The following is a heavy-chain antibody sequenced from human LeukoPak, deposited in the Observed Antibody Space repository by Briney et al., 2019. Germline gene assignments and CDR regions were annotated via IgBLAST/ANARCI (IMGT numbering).Heavy chain of an antibody. CDR3: ARGHYYDSSGYYYVPPYYYYYYGMDV. V-gene: IGHV4-59*01. CDR2: IYYSGST. CDR1: GGSISSYY. D-gene: IGHD3-22*01. J-gene: IGHJ6*02. Sequence: SETLSLTCTVSGGSISSYYWSWIRQPPGKGLEWIGYIYYSGSTNYNPSLKSRVTISVDTSKNQFSLKLSSVTAADTAAYYCARGHYYDSSGYYYVPPYYYYYYGMDVWGQGTTVTVSS.